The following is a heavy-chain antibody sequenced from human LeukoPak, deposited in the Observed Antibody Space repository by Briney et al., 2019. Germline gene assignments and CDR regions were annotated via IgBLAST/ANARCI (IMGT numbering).Heavy chain of an antibody. V-gene: IGHV3-73*01. CDR3: TIVGAADAFDI. CDR1: GFTFSGSA. D-gene: IGHD1-26*01. CDR2: IRSKANSYAT. Sequence: PGGSLRLSCAASGFTFSGSAMHWVRQASGKGREWVGRIRSKANSYATAYAASVKGRFTISRDDSMNTAYLQMNSLKTEDTAVYYWTIVGAADAFDIWGQGTMVTVSS. J-gene: IGHJ3*02.